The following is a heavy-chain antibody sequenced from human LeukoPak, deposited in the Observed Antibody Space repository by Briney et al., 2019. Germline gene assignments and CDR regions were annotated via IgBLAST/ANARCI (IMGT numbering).Heavy chain of an antibody. V-gene: IGHV4-4*07. Sequence: PAETLSLTCTVSGGSISGYYWSWIRQPAGKGLEWIGRIYTSGSTNYNPSLKSRITMSVDTSMNQSSLKLSSVTAADTAVYYCARQDTGDGRAFDIWGQGTMVTVSS. D-gene: IGHD7-27*01. J-gene: IGHJ3*02. CDR1: GGSISGYY. CDR3: ARQDTGDGRAFDI. CDR2: IYTSGST.